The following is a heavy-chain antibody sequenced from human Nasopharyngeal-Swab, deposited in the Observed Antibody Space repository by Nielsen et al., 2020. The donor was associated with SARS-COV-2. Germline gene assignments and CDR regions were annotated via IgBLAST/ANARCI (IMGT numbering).Heavy chain of an antibody. CDR1: GDSVSSNSAA. V-gene: IGHV6-1*01. CDR2: TYYRSKWYN. D-gene: IGHD5-18*01. CDR3: ARAAMVTGGMNWFNP. J-gene: IGHJ5*02. Sequence: QTLSLTGAISGDSVSSNSAAWNWIRQSPSRGLEWLGRTYYRSKWYNDYAVSVKSRITINPDTSKNQFSLQLNSVTPEDTAVYYCARAAMVTGGMNWFNPWGQGTLVTVSS.